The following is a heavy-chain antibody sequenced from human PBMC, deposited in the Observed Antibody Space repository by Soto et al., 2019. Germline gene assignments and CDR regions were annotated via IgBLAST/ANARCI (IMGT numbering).Heavy chain of an antibody. Sequence: ASVKVSCTASGYTFTSYAMHWVRQAPGQRLEWMGWINAGNGNTKYSQKFQGRVTITRDTSASTAYMELSSLRSEDTAVYYCARSLVRGVIAYDAFDIWGQGTMVTVSS. J-gene: IGHJ3*02. CDR1: GYTFTSYA. CDR3: ARSLVRGVIAYDAFDI. CDR2: INAGNGNT. D-gene: IGHD3-10*01. V-gene: IGHV1-3*01.